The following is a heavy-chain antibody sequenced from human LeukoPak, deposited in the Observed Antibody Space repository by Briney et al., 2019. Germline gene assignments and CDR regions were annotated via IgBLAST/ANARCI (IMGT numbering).Heavy chain of an antibody. CDR1: GFTFSSCA. J-gene: IGHJ4*02. D-gene: IGHD1-26*01. V-gene: IGHV3-23*01. CDR3: ANRNSGSYLVAFDY. Sequence: GGSLRLSCAASGFTFSSCAMSWVRQAPGKGLEWVSAISGSGGSTYYADSVKGRFTISRDNSKNTLYLQMNSLRAEDTAVYYCANRNSGSYLVAFDYWGQGALVTVSS. CDR2: ISGSGGST.